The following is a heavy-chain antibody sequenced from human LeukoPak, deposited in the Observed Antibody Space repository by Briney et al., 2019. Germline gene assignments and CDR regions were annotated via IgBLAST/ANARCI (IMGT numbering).Heavy chain of an antibody. CDR1: GFIFTNYF. CDR2: IKHDGSEK. J-gene: IGHJ6*02. Sequence: GGSLRLSCAASGFIFTNYFMSWVRQAPGKGLEWVASIKHDGSEKYYVDSVRGRFTISRDNTKNSLYLQMSSLRAEDTALYHCARNNGMDVWGQGTTVIVSS. CDR3: ARNNGMDV. V-gene: IGHV3-7*03.